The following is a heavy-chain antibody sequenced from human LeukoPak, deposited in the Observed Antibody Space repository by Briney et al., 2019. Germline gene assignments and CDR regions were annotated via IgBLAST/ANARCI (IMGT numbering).Heavy chain of an antibody. D-gene: IGHD3-22*01. J-gene: IGHJ4*02. CDR2: ISYDGSNK. CDR1: GFTFSSYG. V-gene: IGHV3-30*18. Sequence: GGSLRLSCAASGFTFSSYGMHWVRQAPGKGLEWVAVISYDGSNKYYADSVKGRSTISRGNSKNTLYLQMNSLRAEDTAVYYCAKDFSTYYYDSSGYYLDYWGQGTLVTVSS. CDR3: AKDFSTYYYDSSGYYLDY.